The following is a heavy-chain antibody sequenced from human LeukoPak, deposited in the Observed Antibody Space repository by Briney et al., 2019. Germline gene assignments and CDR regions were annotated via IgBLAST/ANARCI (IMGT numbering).Heavy chain of an antibody. Sequence: SETLSLPCAVSGGSISSSNWWSWVRQPPGKGLEWIGEIYHSGSTNYNPSLKSRVTISVDKSKNQFSLKLSPVTAADTAVYYCAREGGWYRRSHWFDPWGQGTLVTVSS. CDR2: IYHSGST. CDR1: GGSISSSNW. D-gene: IGHD6-19*01. V-gene: IGHV4-4*02. CDR3: AREGGWYRRSHWFDP. J-gene: IGHJ5*02.